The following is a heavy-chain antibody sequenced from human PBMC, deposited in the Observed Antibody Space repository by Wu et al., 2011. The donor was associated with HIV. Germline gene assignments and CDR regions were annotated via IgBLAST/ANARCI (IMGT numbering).Heavy chain of an antibody. CDR2: INPNGGGT. CDR3: ARDFGGDEEY. V-gene: IGHV1-2*02. CDR1: GYTFTGYY. Sequence: QVQLVQSGTEVKKPGASVKVSCKASGYTFTGYYMHWVRQAPGQGLEWMGWINPNGGGTNYTQKFQGRVTMTRDTSISTAYMELRSLRSEDTAVYYCARDFGGDEEYWGQGTLVTVSS. D-gene: IGHD2-21*01. J-gene: IGHJ4*02.